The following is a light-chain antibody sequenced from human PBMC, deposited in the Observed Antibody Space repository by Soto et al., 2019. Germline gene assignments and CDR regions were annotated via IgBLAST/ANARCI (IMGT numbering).Light chain of an antibody. CDR1: NSNIGRNT. CDR2: SND. Sequence: QSVLSQPPSASGTPGQRVTISCSGSNSNIGRNTVNWYQQVPGAAPKLLIHSNDQRPSGVPDRFSGSTSGTSASLAISGLQSEDEADHYCAAWDDSLNALFGGGTKLTVL. J-gene: IGLJ3*02. V-gene: IGLV1-44*01. CDR3: AAWDDSLNAL.